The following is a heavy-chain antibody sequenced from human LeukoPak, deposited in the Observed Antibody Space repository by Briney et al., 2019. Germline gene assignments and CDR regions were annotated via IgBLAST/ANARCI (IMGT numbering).Heavy chain of an antibody. Sequence: GGSLRLSCAAPGFTFNNHAMVWVRQGPGKRPEWVSGITGSGDGTYYTDSVKGRFAISRDNSKSTLYLQMNSLRAEDSALYYCVKGTYSDNSAYFDSWGQGTLVTVSS. CDR2: ITGSGDGT. J-gene: IGHJ4*02. V-gene: IGHV3-23*01. D-gene: IGHD3-22*01. CDR1: GFTFNNHA. CDR3: VKGTYSDNSAYFDS.